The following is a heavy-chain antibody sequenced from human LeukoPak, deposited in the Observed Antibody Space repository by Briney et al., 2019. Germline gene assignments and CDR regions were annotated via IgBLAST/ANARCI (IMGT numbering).Heavy chain of an antibody. Sequence: PSETLSLTCTVSGGSISSYYWSWIRQPPGKGLEWIGYIYYSGSTNYNPSLKSRVTISVDTSKNQFSLKLSSVTAADTAVYYCASSAYDYVWGSYRYSGGYFDYWGQGTLVTVSS. V-gene: IGHV4-59*01. CDR2: IYYSGST. J-gene: IGHJ4*02. CDR3: ASSAYDYVWGSYRYSGGYFDY. D-gene: IGHD3-16*02. CDR1: GGSISSYY.